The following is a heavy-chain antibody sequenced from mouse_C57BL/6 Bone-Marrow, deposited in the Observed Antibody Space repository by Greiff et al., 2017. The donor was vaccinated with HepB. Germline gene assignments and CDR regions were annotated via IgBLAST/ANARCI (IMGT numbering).Heavy chain of an antibody. V-gene: IGHV5-4*01. J-gene: IGHJ2*01. D-gene: IGHD3-2*02. CDR2: ISDGGSYT. CDR1: GFTFSSYA. CDR3: ARGRQLRPLDY. Sequence: EVQRVESGGGLVKPGGSLKLSCAASGFTFSSYAMSWVRQTPEKRLEWVATISDGGSYTYYPDNVKGRFTISRDNAKNNLYLQMSHLKSEDTAMYYCARGRQLRPLDYWGQGTTLTVSS.